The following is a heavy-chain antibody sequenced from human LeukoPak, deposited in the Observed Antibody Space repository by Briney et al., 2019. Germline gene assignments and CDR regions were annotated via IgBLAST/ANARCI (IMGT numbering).Heavy chain of an antibody. Sequence: ASVKVSCKASGYTFTSYAVHWVRRAPGQSLEWMGYINDGDGNTKYSQEFQGRVTITRDTSASIVYMELSSLRSEGMAFYYCARERGEFGGSYFLDYWGQGTLVTVSS. CDR3: ARERGEFGGSYFLDY. CDR1: GYTFTSYA. CDR2: INDGDGNT. J-gene: IGHJ4*02. V-gene: IGHV1-3*03. D-gene: IGHD1-26*01.